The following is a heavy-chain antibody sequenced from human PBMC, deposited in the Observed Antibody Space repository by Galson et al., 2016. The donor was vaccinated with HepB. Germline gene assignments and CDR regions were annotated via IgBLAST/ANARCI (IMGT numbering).Heavy chain of an antibody. J-gene: IGHJ2*01. CDR1: GFTFDNYT. D-gene: IGHD6-6*01. CDR2: VSHSSTYV. V-gene: IGHV3-21*01. CDR3: ARSLGWYFDV. Sequence: SLRLSCAASGFTFDNYTMNWLRQAPGKGLEWVSSVSHSSTYVYYADSVQGRFTISRDNAKNSLHLEMNSLRVEDTAVLYCARSLGWYFDVWGRGTLVTVSS.